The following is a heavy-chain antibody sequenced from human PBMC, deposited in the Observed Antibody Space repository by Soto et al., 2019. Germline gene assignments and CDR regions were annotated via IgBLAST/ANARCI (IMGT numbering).Heavy chain of an antibody. CDR2: INHSGST. D-gene: IGHD2-15*01. Sequence: LSLTCAVYGGSFSGYYWSWIRQPPGKGLEWIGEINHSGSTNYNPSLKSRVTISVDTSKNQFSLKLSSVTAADTAVYYCARGIGSSPFDPWGQGTLVTVSS. CDR1: GGSFSGYY. V-gene: IGHV4-34*01. J-gene: IGHJ5*02. CDR3: ARGIGSSPFDP.